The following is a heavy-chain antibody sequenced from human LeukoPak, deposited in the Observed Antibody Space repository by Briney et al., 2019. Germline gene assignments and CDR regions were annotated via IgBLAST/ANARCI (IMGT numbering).Heavy chain of an antibody. J-gene: IGHJ4*02. CDR1: GYTFIDYY. V-gene: IGHV1-46*01. Sequence: ASVKVSCKASGYTFIDYYLHWVRQAPGQGLEWMGIINPSSGGTSYAQKFQGRVTMTRATSTSTVYMELSSLRPDDTAVYYCARDLTTYYYDSSGYYYGPSDYWGQGTLVTVSS. CDR2: INPSSGGT. D-gene: IGHD3-22*01. CDR3: ARDLTTYYYDSSGYYYGPSDY.